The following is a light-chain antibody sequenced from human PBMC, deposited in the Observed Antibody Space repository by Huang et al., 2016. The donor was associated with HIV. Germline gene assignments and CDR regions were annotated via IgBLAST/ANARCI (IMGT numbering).Light chain of an antibody. CDR2: KAS. CDR3: QQYSSYSSWT. Sequence: IQMTQSPSTLSASVGDRVTITCRASQSVSDWLAWYQQKPGKAPYLLIYKASKLEDGVPLRFSGTGYGTEFTLIISSVQSDDSATYYCQQYSSYSSWTFGQGTRLQIK. J-gene: IGKJ2*02. CDR1: QSVSDW. V-gene: IGKV1-5*03.